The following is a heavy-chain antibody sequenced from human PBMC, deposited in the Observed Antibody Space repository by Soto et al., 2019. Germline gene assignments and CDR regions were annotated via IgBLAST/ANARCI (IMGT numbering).Heavy chain of an antibody. CDR3: ARDRDWAFDY. D-gene: IGHD3-9*01. J-gene: IGHJ4*02. Sequence: GGSLRLSCAASGFTFSTYWMHWVRQVPGKELVWVSRINGDGSTTSFADSVKGRFTVSRDNAQNSLFLVINSLRAEDTAVYYCARDRDWAFDYWGQGTLVTVSS. V-gene: IGHV3-74*01. CDR2: INGDGSTT. CDR1: GFTFSTYW.